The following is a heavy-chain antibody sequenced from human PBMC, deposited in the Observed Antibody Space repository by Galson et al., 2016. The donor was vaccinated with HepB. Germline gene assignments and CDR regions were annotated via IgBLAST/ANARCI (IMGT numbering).Heavy chain of an antibody. Sequence: SVKVSCKTSGGPFSSYAFSWVRQAPGQGLEWMGGIIPIFGTANYAQKFQGRVTITADTSTTTVYMELRSLRSDDTAVYYCARTWLVSGNWFDPWGQGTLVTVSS. CDR1: GGPFSSYA. CDR2: IIPIFGTA. CDR3: ARTWLVSGNWFDP. J-gene: IGHJ5*02. D-gene: IGHD6-19*01. V-gene: IGHV1-69*06.